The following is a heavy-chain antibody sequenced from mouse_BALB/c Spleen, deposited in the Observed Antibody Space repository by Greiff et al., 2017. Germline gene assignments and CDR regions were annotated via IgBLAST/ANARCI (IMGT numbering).Heavy chain of an antibody. CDR1: GYTFTDYN. Sequence: EVQLQQSGPELVKPGASVKISCKASGYTFTDYNMHWVKQSHGKSLEWIGYIYPYNGGTGYNQKFKSKATLTVDNSSSTAYMELRSLTSEDSAVYYCARAIYYDYEGFFAYWGQGTLVTVSA. D-gene: IGHD2-4*01. CDR2: IYPYNGGT. CDR3: ARAIYYDYEGFFAY. V-gene: IGHV1S29*02. J-gene: IGHJ3*01.